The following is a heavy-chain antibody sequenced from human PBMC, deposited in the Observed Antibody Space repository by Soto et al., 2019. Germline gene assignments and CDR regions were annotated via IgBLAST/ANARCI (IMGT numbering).Heavy chain of an antibody. CDR3: TRYIFGQGFIS. Sequence: QVQLVQSGAAVKKPGASVKVSCKASGSTFSTLDLNWVRQAPGQGLEWLGWMHANTGLTGHAQKFQGRLSMTRDTSISTAYMELSSLRSDDTAVYYCTRYIFGQGFISWGQGTLVTVSS. J-gene: IGHJ4*02. V-gene: IGHV1-8*01. D-gene: IGHD3-10*01. CDR2: MHANTGLT. CDR1: GSTFSTLD.